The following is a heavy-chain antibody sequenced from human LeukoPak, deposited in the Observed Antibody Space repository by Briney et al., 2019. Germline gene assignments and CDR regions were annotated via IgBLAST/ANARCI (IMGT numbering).Heavy chain of an antibody. J-gene: IGHJ5*02. CDR3: ARAGAVVDNWFDP. CDR2: INPNSGGT. Sequence: ASVKVSCKTSGYTFTGYYMHWVRQAPGQGLEWMGWINPNSGGTNYAQKFQGRVTMTRDTSISTAYMELSRLRSDDTAVYYCARAGAVVDNWFDPWGQGTLVTVSS. D-gene: IGHD2-15*01. CDR1: GYTFTGYY. V-gene: IGHV1-2*02.